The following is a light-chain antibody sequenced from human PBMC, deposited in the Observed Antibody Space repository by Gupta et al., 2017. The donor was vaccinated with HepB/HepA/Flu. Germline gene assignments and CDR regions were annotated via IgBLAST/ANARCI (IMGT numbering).Light chain of an antibody. CDR3: GTWDSSLSAYV. Sequence: QSVLTQPPSVSAAPGQKVTIPCSGSSSNIGKNYVSWYQQLPGTAPKLLIYENNKRPSGIPDRFSSSKSGTSATLGITGLQTGDEAEYYCGTWDSSLSAYVFGTGTKVTV. V-gene: IGLV1-51*02. J-gene: IGLJ1*01. CDR2: ENN. CDR1: SSNIGKNY.